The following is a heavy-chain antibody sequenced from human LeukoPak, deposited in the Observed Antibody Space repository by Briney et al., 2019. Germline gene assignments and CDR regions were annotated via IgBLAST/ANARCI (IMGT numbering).Heavy chain of an antibody. Sequence: SQTLSLTCTLSGGSISSGGYYWSWIRQHPGKGLEWIGYIYYSGSTYYNPSLKSRVTISVDTSKNQFSLKLSSVTAADTAVYYCARGGYCSSTSCYWVGGKNNWFDPWGQGTLVTVSS. CDR2: IYYSGST. CDR3: ARGGYCSSTSCYWVGGKNNWFDP. J-gene: IGHJ5*02. V-gene: IGHV4-31*03. CDR1: GGSISSGGYY. D-gene: IGHD2-2*01.